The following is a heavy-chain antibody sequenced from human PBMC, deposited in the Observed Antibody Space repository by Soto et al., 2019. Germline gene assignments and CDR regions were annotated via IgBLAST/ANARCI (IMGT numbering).Heavy chain of an antibody. CDR2: ISAYNGNT. V-gene: IGHV1-18*01. J-gene: IGHJ6*02. D-gene: IGHD5-18*01. CDR3: ARDGVDTATGYYYGMDV. CDR1: GYTFTSYG. Sequence: QVQLVQSGAEVKKPGASVKVSCKASGYTFTSYGISWVRQAPGQGLEWMGWISAYNGNTNYAQKLQGRVTMTTDTSTSTAYMALRSLRSDATAVYYCARDGVDTATGYYYGMDVWGQGTTVTVSS.